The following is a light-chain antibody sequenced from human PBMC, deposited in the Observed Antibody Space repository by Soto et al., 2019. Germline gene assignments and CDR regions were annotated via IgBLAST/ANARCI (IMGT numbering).Light chain of an antibody. CDR1: QSVSSSY. CDR3: QQYDKTPWT. J-gene: IGKJ1*01. Sequence: EIVLTQSPGTLSLSPRERATLSCRASQSVSSSYLAWYQQKPGQAPRLLIYGASSRATGIPDRFSGSGSGTDFTLTISRLEPEDFAVYYCQQYDKTPWTFGQGTKVVIK. CDR2: GAS. V-gene: IGKV3-20*01.